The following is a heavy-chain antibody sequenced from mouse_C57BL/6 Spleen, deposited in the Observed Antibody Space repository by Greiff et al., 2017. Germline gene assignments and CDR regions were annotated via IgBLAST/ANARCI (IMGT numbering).Heavy chain of an antibody. J-gene: IGHJ4*01. CDR1: GYTFTSYW. D-gene: IGHD2-3*01. CDR2: INPSTGGP. Sequence: VQLQQPGPELVKPGASVKLSCKASGYTFTSYWMHWVKQRPGQGLEWIGNINPSTGGPNYNEKFKSQATLTVDKSSSTAYMQLSSLTSEGSAVYYCARVYDGYYGCAMDYWGQGTSVTVSS. V-gene: IGHV1-53*01. CDR3: ARVYDGYYGCAMDY.